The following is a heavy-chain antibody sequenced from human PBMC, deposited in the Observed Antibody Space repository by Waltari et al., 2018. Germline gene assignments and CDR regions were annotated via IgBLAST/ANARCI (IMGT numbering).Heavy chain of an antibody. CDR3: AKEWEDTAMVAYYFDS. D-gene: IGHD5-18*01. Sequence: VHLLESGGGVVRPGGSLRLYCTTSMFPLRHPALTWVRQAPGKGAEWVSANTGSGLPTYDADSVKGRFTVSRDNSRNTVFLQMNTLGGDDTAVYYCAKEWEDTAMVAYYFDSWGQGTLVTVSS. V-gene: IGHV3-23*01. J-gene: IGHJ4*02. CDR1: MFPLRHPA. CDR2: NTGSGLPT.